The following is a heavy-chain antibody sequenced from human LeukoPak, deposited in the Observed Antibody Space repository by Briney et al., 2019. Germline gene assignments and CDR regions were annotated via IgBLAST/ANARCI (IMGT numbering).Heavy chain of an antibody. CDR1: GGTFSSYA. J-gene: IGHJ4*02. CDR2: IIPILGIA. D-gene: IGHD3-22*01. Sequence: ASVKVSCKASGGTFSSYAISWVRQAPGQGLEWMGRIIPILGIANYAQKFQGRVTITADKSTSTAYMELRSLRSDDTAVYYCARDELAYYYDSSGYPNYWGQGTLVTVSS. CDR3: ARDELAYYYDSSGYPNY. V-gene: IGHV1-69*04.